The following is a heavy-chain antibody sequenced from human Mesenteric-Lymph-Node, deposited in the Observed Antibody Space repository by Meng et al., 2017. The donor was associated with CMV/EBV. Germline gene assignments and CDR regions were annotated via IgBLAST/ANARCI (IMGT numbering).Heavy chain of an antibody. Sequence: GGSLRLSCAASGFNVSTKFMSWVRQAPGKGLEWLSTIYSGGTTYYTDSVKGRFTISRDNSKNTLFLQMNSLRAEDTAVYYCVSLYYYDSSGYYSSFDYWGQGTLVTVSS. D-gene: IGHD3-22*01. CDR2: IYSGGTT. V-gene: IGHV3-53*01. CDR1: GFNVSTKF. J-gene: IGHJ4*02. CDR3: VSLYYYDSSGYYSSFDY.